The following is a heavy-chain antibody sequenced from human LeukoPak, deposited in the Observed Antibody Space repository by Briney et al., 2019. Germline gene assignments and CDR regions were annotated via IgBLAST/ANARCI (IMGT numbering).Heavy chain of an antibody. Sequence: SVKVSCKTSGGTFSTYAITWVRQTPGQGLEWMGGIIPMFGTASYAQKFQDRVTITADKSTSTAYMELSSLRSEDTAVYYCAKDPVFDYGSGTDAFDIWGQGTMVTVSS. J-gene: IGHJ3*02. CDR1: GGTFSTYA. CDR3: AKDPVFDYGSGTDAFDI. D-gene: IGHD3-10*01. CDR2: IIPMFGTA. V-gene: IGHV1-69*06.